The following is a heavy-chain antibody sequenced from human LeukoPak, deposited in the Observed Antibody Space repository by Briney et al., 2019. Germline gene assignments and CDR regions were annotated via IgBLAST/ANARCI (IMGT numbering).Heavy chain of an antibody. Sequence: ASVKVSRKASLYTFTSYDIYWVRPATGQGLGCMGRLNPDRGNTGSAQKFQGRVTMTRNTSISTAYMELSSLRSEDTAVYYCARAHSGYDSPLYYWGQGTLVTVSS. V-gene: IGHV1-8*01. CDR3: ARAHSGYDSPLYY. J-gene: IGHJ4*02. CDR2: LNPDRGNT. D-gene: IGHD5-12*01. CDR1: LYTFTSYD.